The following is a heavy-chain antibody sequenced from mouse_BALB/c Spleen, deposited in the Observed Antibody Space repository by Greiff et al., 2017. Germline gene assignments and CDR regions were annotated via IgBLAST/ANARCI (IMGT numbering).Heavy chain of an antibody. CDR1: GFTFSSFG. CDR3: ARDSYYRYDGKAMDY. D-gene: IGHD2-14*01. J-gene: IGHJ4*01. V-gene: IGHV5-17*02. Sequence: EVKVVESGGGLVQPGGSRKLSCAASGFTFSSFGMHWVRQAPEKGLEWVAYISSGSSTIYYADTVKGRFTISRDNPKNTLFLQMTSLRSEDTAMYYCARDSYYRYDGKAMDYWGQGTSVTVSS. CDR2: ISSGSSTI.